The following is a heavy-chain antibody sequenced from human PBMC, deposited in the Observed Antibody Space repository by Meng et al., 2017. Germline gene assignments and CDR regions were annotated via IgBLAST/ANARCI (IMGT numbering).Heavy chain of an antibody. CDR1: AYTLSSDG. CDR3: ATRGNPYLNC. Sequence: QGQLLPSGAEVKKPGASGKVSCDASAYTLSSDGFSWVRQAPGQGLEWLGWINTYNGKTDYAHKFQDRVTLTTDTFTNTAYMELRSLRSDDTAVYYCATRGNPYLNCWGQGTLVTVSS. CDR2: INTYNGKT. J-gene: IGHJ4*02. V-gene: IGHV1-18*01.